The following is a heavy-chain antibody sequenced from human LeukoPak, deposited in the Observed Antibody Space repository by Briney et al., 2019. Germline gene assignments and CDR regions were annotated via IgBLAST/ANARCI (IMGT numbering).Heavy chain of an antibody. D-gene: IGHD2-21*01. CDR1: GFTFSRYG. Sequence: GGSLRLSCAASGFTFSRYGMHWVRQAPGKGLEWVAVISYDGSNKYYADSVKGRFTISRDNSKNTLYLQMNSLRAEDTAVYYCAREDSRVIYGPIDPWGQGTLVTVSS. CDR3: AREDSRVIYGPIDP. V-gene: IGHV3-30*03. J-gene: IGHJ5*02. CDR2: ISYDGSNK.